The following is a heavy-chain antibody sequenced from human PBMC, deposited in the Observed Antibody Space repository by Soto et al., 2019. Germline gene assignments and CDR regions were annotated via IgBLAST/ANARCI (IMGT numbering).Heavy chain of an antibody. J-gene: IGHJ5*02. CDR1: VYTFTSYA. CDR3: ARLTGTTTRWFDP. CDR2: INAGNGNT. D-gene: IGHD1-7*01. V-gene: IGHV1-3*01. Sequence: GASVKVSCKASVYTFTSYAMHWVRQAPGQRLEWMGWINAGNGNTKYSQKFQGRVTITRDTSASTAYMELSSLRSEDTAVYYCARLTGTTTRWFDPWGQGTLVTVSS.